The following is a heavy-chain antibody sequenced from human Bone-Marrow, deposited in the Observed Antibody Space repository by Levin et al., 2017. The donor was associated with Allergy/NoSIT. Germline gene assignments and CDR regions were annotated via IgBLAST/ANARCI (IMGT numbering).Heavy chain of an antibody. V-gene: IGHV3-11*01. CDR2: ISSMGHNI. CDR1: GFTFNDHY. J-gene: IGHJ4*02. Sequence: LSLTCAASGFTFNDHYMSWIRQAPGKGLEWVSYISSMGHNIYYIDSVQGRFTISRDNAKNSLFLQMNSLTAEDTAVYYCARYHDFWSGYHHFDYWGQGTLVTVSS. D-gene: IGHD3-3*01. CDR3: ARYHDFWSGYHHFDY.